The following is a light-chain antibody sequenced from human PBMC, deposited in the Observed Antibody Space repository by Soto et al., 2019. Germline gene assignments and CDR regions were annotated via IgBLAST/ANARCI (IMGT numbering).Light chain of an antibody. CDR1: QIVRSTY. CDR3: QHYGNSLWT. CDR2: DAS. J-gene: IGKJ1*01. Sequence: VLTQSPGTLSLSPGESATLSCRASQIVRSTYLAWYQQKPGQAPRLLIYDASSRATDIPDRFSGSGSGTELTLTISGLEPEDFAVYYCQHYGNSLWTFGQGTKVDIK. V-gene: IGKV3-20*01.